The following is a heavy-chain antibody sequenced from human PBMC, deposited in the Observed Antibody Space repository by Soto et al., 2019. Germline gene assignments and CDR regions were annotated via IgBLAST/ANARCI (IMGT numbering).Heavy chain of an antibody. CDR2: IYYAGNT. CDR3: ARHEGYDWNEFDY. V-gene: IGHV4-39*01. CDR1: GASITNTYF. Sequence: QLQLQESGPRLVKPSETLSLTCTVSGASITNTYFWGWIRQPPGKGLEWIGTIYYAGNTYYNPSLRSRVTISVDTSNNQFSLNLNSVTAADTAVYFCARHEGYDWNEFDYWGPGTLVTVSS. D-gene: IGHD1-20*01. J-gene: IGHJ4*02.